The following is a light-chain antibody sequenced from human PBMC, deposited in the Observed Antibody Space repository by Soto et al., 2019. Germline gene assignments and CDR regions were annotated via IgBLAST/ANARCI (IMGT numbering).Light chain of an antibody. V-gene: IGKV1-8*01. J-gene: IGKJ3*01. Sequence: AIRMTQSPSSFSASTGDRVTITCRASQGISSYLAWYQQKPGKAPKLLIYAASTLQSGVPSRFSGSGSGTDFTLTISCLQSEDFATYYCQQYYSYPFTFGPGPKVDIK. CDR2: AAS. CDR1: QGISSY. CDR3: QQYYSYPFT.